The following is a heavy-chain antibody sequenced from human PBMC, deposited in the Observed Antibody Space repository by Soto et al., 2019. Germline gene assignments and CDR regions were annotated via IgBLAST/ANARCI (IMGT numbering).Heavy chain of an antibody. V-gene: IGHV3-33*01. Sequence: PGGSLRLCCAASGFTFSSYGMHWVRQAPGKGLEWVAVIWYDGSNKYYADSVKGRFTISRDNSKNTLYLQMNSLRAEDTAVYYCARDRDDYVWGSPNTRPPRFFDYWGQGTLVTVSS. CDR2: IWYDGSNK. CDR1: GFTFSSYG. CDR3: ARDRDDYVWGSPNTRPPRFFDY. D-gene: IGHD3-16*01. J-gene: IGHJ4*02.